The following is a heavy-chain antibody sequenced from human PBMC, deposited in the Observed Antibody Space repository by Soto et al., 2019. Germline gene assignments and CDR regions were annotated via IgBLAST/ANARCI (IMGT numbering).Heavy chain of an antibody. CDR1: GGSFSGYY. J-gene: IGHJ5*02. V-gene: IGHV4-34*01. Sequence: SETLSLTCAVYGGSFSGYYWSWIRQPPGKGLEWIGEINHSGSTNYNPSLKSRVTISVDTSKNQFSLKLSSVTAADTAVYYCAREGVVVVPAAIPNWFDPWGQGTLVTVSS. CDR2: INHSGST. CDR3: AREGVVVVPAAIPNWFDP. D-gene: IGHD2-2*01.